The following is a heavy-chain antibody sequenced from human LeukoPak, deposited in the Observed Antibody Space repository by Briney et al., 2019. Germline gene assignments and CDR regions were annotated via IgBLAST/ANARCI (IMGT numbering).Heavy chain of an antibody. CDR1: GYSISSGYY. J-gene: IGHJ2*01. CDR3: ARRAYYDTSGYYPASGYFDL. V-gene: IGHV4-38-2*01. CDR2: IYSNGIT. D-gene: IGHD3-22*01. Sequence: SETLSLTCAVSGYSISSGYYWGWIRQPPGKGLGWIGYIYSNGITSYNPSLRSRGTISIATSKNQFSLRLRSVTAADTTIYYCARRAYYDTSGYYPASGYFDLWGRGTLVTVSS.